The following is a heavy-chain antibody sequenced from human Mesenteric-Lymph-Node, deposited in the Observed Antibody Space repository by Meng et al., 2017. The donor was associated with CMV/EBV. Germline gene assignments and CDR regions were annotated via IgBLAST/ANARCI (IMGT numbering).Heavy chain of an antibody. J-gene: IGHJ4*02. D-gene: IGHD3-22*01. CDR3: AVTYYYDSSGH. CDR1: GGSFSGYY. Sequence: SETLSLTCAVYGGSFSGYYWSWIRQPPGKGLEWIGEINHSGSTNYNPSLKSRVTISLDTSKNQFSLKLSSVTAADTAVYYCAVTYYYDSSGHWGQGTLVTVSS. CDR2: INHSGST. V-gene: IGHV4-34*01.